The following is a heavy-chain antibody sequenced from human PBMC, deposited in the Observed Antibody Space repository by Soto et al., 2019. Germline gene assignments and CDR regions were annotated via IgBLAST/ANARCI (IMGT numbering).Heavy chain of an antibody. CDR3: ASGRLEWLLSYFDY. Sequence: HPGGSLRLSCAASGFTFSSYGMHWVRQAPGKGLEWVAVISYDGSNKYYADSVKGRFTISRDNSKNTLYLQMNSLRAEETAVYYCASGRLEWLLSYFDYWGQGTLVTVSS. CDR2: ISYDGSNK. J-gene: IGHJ4*02. V-gene: IGHV3-30*03. D-gene: IGHD3-3*01. CDR1: GFTFSSYG.